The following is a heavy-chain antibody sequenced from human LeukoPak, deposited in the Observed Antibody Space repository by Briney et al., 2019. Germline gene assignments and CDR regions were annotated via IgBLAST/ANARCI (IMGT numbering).Heavy chain of an antibody. D-gene: IGHD3-22*01. Sequence: PGGSLRLSCAASGFTFSSYGMSWVRQAPGKGGEGVSAISGSGGSTYYADSVKGRFTTSRDNSKNTLYLQMNSLRAEDTAVYYCARKNYYDSSAYRVPFDYWGQGTLVTVSS. CDR1: GFTFSSYG. CDR2: ISGSGGST. CDR3: ARKNYYDSSAYRVPFDY. J-gene: IGHJ4*02. V-gene: IGHV3-23*01.